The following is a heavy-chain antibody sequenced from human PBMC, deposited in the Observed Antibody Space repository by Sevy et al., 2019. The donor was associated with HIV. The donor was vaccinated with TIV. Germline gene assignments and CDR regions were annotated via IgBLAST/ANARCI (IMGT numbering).Heavy chain of an antibody. CDR2: IKSKTDGGTT. J-gene: IGHJ2*01. V-gene: IGHV3-15*01. Sequence: GGSLRLSCAASGFTFSNAWMSWVRQAPGKGLEWVGRIKSKTDGGTTDYAAPVKGRFTISRDDSKNTPYLQMNSLKTEDTAVYYCTTGLGYCSGGSCYGERYFDLWGRGTLVTVSS. CDR1: GFTFSNAW. CDR3: TTGLGYCSGGSCYGERYFDL. D-gene: IGHD2-15*01.